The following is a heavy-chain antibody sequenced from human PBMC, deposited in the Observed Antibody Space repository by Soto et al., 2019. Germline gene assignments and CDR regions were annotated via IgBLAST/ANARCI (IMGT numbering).Heavy chain of an antibody. Sequence: PGGSLRLSCAASGFTFSSYGMHWVRQAPGKGLEWVAVIWYDGSNKYYADSVKGRFTISRDNSKNTLYLQMNSLRAEDTAVYYCARGGLFGYYYGMDVWGQGTTVTVSS. V-gene: IGHV3-33*01. CDR2: IWYDGSNK. CDR3: ARGGLFGYYYGMDV. D-gene: IGHD3-16*01. J-gene: IGHJ6*02. CDR1: GFTFSSYG.